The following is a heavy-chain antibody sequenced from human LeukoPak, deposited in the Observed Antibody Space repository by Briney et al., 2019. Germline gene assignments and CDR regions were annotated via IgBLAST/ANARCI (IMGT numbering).Heavy chain of an antibody. CDR1: GDSIHSSVYY. V-gene: IGHV4-39*01. CDR3: ARHSGPVIPDGLDI. Sequence: PSETLSLTCTVSGDSIHSSVYYWGWVRQPPGKGLEWIGNVYYTGSTFYNPSLESRVTISVGTSKNQFSLKLSSMTAADTAVYFCARHSGPVIPDGLDIWGQGTMVTVSS. D-gene: IGHD4-11*01. J-gene: IGHJ3*02. CDR2: VYYTGST.